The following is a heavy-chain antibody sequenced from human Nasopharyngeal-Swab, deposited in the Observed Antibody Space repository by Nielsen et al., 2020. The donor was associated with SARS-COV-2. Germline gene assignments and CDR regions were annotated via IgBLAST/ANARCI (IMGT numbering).Heavy chain of an antibody. V-gene: IGHV1-46*01. J-gene: IGHJ3*02. D-gene: IGHD4-17*01. CDR1: GYTFTSYY. CDR2: INPSGGST. Sequence: ASVKVSCKASGYTFTSYYMHWVRQAPGQGLEWMGIINPSGGSTSYAQKFQGRATMTRDTSTSTVYMELSSLRSEDTAVYYCARDSGRRRNDYGNSRHAFDIWGQGTLVTVSS. CDR3: ARDSGRRRNDYGNSRHAFDI.